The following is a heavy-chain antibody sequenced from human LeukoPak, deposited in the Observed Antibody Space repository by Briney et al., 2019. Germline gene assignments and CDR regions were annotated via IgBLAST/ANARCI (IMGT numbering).Heavy chain of an antibody. J-gene: IGHJ4*02. CDR1: GFTFSTCG. V-gene: IGHV3-23*01. D-gene: IGHD2-2*01. CDR2: ISGSGGST. Sequence: GGSLRLSCTASGFTFSTCGMTWVRQAPGKGLEWVSSISGSGGSTYYADSVKGRFTISRDNSKNTLYLQMNSLRAEDTAVYYCANREYCSSTSCFLFRPFDYWGQGTLVTVSS. CDR3: ANREYCSSTSCFLFRPFDY.